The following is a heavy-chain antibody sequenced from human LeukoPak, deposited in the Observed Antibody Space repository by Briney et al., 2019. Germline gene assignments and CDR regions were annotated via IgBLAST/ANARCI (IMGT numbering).Heavy chain of an antibody. CDR2: ISWNSGSI. CDR1: GFTFDDYA. D-gene: IGHD3-22*01. CDR3: AKYDSSLYYFDY. J-gene: IGHJ4*02. Sequence: GGSLRLSCAASGFTFDDYAMRWVRQAPGKGLEWVSGISWNSGSIGYADSVKGRFTISRDNAKNSLYLQMNSLRAEDTALYYCAKYDSSLYYFDYWGQGTLVTVSS. V-gene: IGHV3-9*01.